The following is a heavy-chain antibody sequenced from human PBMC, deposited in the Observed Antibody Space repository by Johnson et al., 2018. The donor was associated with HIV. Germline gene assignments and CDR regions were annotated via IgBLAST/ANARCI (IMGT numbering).Heavy chain of an antibody. Sequence: VQLVESGGGLVQPGGSLRLSCAASGFTVSSYYMSWVRQAPGKGLEWVSVLFSGDTTYYEDSVKGRFTISRENSKNTLYLQMNSLRAEDTAVYYCAREGTKDSSGLDVGAFDIWGQGTMVTVSS. CDR2: LFSGDTT. CDR3: AREGTKDSSGLDVGAFDI. J-gene: IGHJ3*02. D-gene: IGHD3-22*01. V-gene: IGHV3-66*01. CDR1: GFTVSSYY.